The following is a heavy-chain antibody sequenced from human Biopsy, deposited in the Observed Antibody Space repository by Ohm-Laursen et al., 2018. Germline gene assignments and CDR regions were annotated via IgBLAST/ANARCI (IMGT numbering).Heavy chain of an antibody. CDR2: VYYTDST. CDR1: GDSISSYY. CDR3: ARDRGYYSDRTVPGYFDL. D-gene: IGHD3-22*01. J-gene: IGHJ2*01. V-gene: IGHV4-59*01. Sequence: SETLSLTCTVSGDSISSYYWSWIRQPPGPGLERIGIVYYTDSTDYNPSLQSRVTISVDTSKNHFSPRLRSVTPADTAIYYCARDRGYYSDRTVPGYFDLWGRGTLVTVSS.